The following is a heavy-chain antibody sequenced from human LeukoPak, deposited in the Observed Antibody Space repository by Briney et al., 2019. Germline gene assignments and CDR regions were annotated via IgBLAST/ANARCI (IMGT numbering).Heavy chain of an antibody. D-gene: IGHD1-26*01. CDR2: IYYSGST. V-gene: IGHV4-59*12. Sequence: SETLSLTCTVSGGSISNYYWSWIRQPPGKGLEWMGYIYYSGSTNYNPSLKSRVTISVDTSKNQFSLKLSSVTAADTAVYYCASWYSGSYFPDAFDIWGQGTMVTVSS. CDR1: GGSISNYY. J-gene: IGHJ3*02. CDR3: ASWYSGSYFPDAFDI.